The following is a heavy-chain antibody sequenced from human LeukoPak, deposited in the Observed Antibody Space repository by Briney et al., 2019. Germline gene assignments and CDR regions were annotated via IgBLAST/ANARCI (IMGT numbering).Heavy chain of an antibody. V-gene: IGHV1-18*01. CDR1: GYTFTNYG. Sequence: ASVKVSCKASGYTFTNYGITWVRQAPGQGLEWLGWISAYNGDTNYEQKLQGRVTMTTDTSTSTAYMELRSLRSDDTAVYYCARDGGVMGGTTGAFDIWGQGTMVTVSS. J-gene: IGHJ3*02. CDR2: ISAYNGDT. D-gene: IGHD1-26*01. CDR3: ARDGGVMGGTTGAFDI.